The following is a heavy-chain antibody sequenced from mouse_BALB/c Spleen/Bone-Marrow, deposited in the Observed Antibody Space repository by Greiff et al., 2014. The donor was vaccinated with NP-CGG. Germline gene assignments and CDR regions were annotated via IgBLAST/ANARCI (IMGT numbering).Heavy chain of an antibody. CDR1: GFTFRSFG. Sequence: VQLKESGGGLVQPGGSRKLSCAASGFTFRSFGMHWARQAPEKGLEWVAYTSGGTSTIYYADTVKGRFTISRDNPNNTLFLQMTSLRSEDTAMYYCVRGGYYVPSYFDSWGQGTTLTVSS. J-gene: IGHJ2*01. D-gene: IGHD2-3*01. CDR2: TSGGTSTI. CDR3: VRGGYYVPSYFDS. V-gene: IGHV5-17*02.